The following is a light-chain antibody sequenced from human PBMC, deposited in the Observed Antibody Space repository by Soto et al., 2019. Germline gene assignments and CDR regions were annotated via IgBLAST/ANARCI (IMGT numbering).Light chain of an antibody. CDR3: MQARQTPIT. J-gene: IGKJ5*01. V-gene: IGKV2-28*01. CDR2: LGS. CDR1: QSLLHINGNNY. Sequence: DIVMTQSPLSLPVTPGEPASISCRSSQSLLHINGNNYLDWYLQKPGQSPQLLIYLGSNRASGVPARYSGSGSGPDGTLKISRVEAEDVGLYYCMQARQTPITFGQGTRLEIK.